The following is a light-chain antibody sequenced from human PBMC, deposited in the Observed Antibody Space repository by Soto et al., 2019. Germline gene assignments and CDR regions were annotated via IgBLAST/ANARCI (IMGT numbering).Light chain of an antibody. J-gene: IGKJ1*01. CDR2: AAS. CDR3: HHCGSSVWT. V-gene: IGKV3-20*01. Sequence: EIVLTQSPGTLSLSPGERVTLSCRASQSVSSNHVNWYRHKPGQSPRLLIHAASRRAAGVPGRFSGSGSGTDFTLTISRLEAEEWEVDYYHHCGSSVWTFGRGTKVEIK. CDR1: QSVSSNH.